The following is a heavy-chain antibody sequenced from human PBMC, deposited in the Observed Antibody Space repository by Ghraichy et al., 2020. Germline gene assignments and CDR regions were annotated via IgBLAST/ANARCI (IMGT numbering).Heavy chain of an antibody. CDR3: VRGGGPGHSGTRGTL. CDR1: GASFSNYY. CDR2: ITQGGGT. V-gene: IGHV4-34*01. D-gene: IGHD1-26*01. J-gene: IGHJ4*02. Sequence: SETLSLTCAVYGASFSNYYWSWIRQAPEKGLEWIGEITQGGGTNYNPSLKSRVTISADTSRSQLSLNLNSVTAADTAVYYCVRGGGPGHSGTRGTLWGQGTLITVSS.